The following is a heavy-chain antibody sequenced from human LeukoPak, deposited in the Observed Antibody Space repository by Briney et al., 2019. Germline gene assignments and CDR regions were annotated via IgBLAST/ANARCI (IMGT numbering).Heavy chain of an antibody. CDR1: GFTFSNAW. D-gene: IGHD3-10*01. CDR3: AKDRHYYGSGSFYTYFDY. Sequence: GGSLRLSCAASGFTFSNAWMSWVRQAPGKGLEWVGRIKSKTDGGTTDYAAPVKGRFTISRDNSKNTLYLQMNSLRAEDTAVYYCAKDRHYYGSGSFYTYFDYWGQGTLVTVSS. CDR2: IKSKTDGGTT. V-gene: IGHV3-15*01. J-gene: IGHJ4*02.